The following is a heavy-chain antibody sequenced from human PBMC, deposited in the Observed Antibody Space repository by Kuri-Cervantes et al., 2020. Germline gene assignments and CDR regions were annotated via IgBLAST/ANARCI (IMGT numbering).Heavy chain of an antibody. D-gene: IGHD3-22*01. J-gene: IGHJ4*02. V-gene: IGHV1-24*01. CDR3: ATGSRAHPDYYDSSAILY. CDR1: GGTFKRFG. Sequence: ASVKVSCKASGGTFKRFGYNWVRQAPGQGLEWMGGFDPEDGETIYAQKFQGRVTMTEDTSTDTAYMELSSLRSEDTAVYYCATGSRAHPDYYDSSAILYWGQGTLVTVSS. CDR2: FDPEDGET.